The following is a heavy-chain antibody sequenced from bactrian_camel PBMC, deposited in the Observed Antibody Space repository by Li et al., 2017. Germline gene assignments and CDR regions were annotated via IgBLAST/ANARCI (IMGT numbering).Heavy chain of an antibody. J-gene: IGHJ4*01. CDR2: IFSSGTS. Sequence: DVQLVESGGGLVQPGGSLRLSCVASVEFSFSIHGMSWVRQAPGKARERVARIFSSGTSSYADSVKGRFTISRANAKNTLYLQMNSLKPEDTATYYCAAVVCGTWRNVLNYWGQGTQVTVS. CDR1: VEFSFSIHG. V-gene: IGHV3S10*01. D-gene: IGHD2*01. CDR3: AAVVCGTWRNVLNY.